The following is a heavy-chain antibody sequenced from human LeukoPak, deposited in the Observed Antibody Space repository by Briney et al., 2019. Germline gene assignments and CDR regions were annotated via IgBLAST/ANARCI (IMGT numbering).Heavy chain of an antibody. D-gene: IGHD3-10*01. CDR3: ARAVDYRYYYYGMDV. V-gene: IGHV3-7*01. CDR1: GFTFSSYW. J-gene: IGHJ6*02. CDR2: IKQDGSEK. Sequence: GGSLRLSCAASGFTFSSYWMSWVRQAPGKGLEWVANIKQDGSEKYYVDSVKGRFTISRDNAKNSLYLQMNSLRAEDTAVYYCARAVDYRYYYYGMDVWGQGTTVTVSS.